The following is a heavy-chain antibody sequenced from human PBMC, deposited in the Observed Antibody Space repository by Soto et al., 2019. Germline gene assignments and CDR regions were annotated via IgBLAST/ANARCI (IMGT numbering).Heavy chain of an antibody. CDR3: ARAVLPATAPFDY. CDR1: GVSISSYY. J-gene: IGHJ4*02. V-gene: IGHV4-59*01. D-gene: IGHD2-2*01. Sequence: QVQLQASGPRLVKPSETLSLTCIVSGVSISSYYWSWIRQPPGKGLEWIGYIYYSGSTNYNPSLKSRVTISVDTSKNQFSLKLSSVTAADTAVYYCARAVLPATAPFDYWGQGTLVTVSS. CDR2: IYYSGST.